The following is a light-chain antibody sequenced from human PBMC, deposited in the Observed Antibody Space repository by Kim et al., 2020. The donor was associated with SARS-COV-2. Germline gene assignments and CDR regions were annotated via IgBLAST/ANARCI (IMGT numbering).Light chain of an antibody. CDR3: SSYAGSNSVV. CDR1: SVGAYKY. Sequence: SPGQSVTISCTGTSVGAYKYVSWYQQHPGKAPNVIIYEVSKRPSGVPDRFSGSKSGNTASLTVSGLQAEDEGDYHCSSYAGSNSVVFGGGTQLTVL. CDR2: EVS. V-gene: IGLV2-8*01. J-gene: IGLJ2*01.